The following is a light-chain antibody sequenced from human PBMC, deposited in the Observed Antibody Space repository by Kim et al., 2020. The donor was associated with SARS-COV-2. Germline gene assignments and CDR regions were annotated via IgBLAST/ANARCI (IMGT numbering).Light chain of an antibody. CDR1: QSISNS. J-gene: IGKJ2*01. CDR2: AAS. V-gene: IGKV1-39*01. Sequence: DIQMTQSPSSLSASVGDRVTITCRASQSISNSLNWYQQKPGKAPRLLIYAASSLQSGVPSTFSGSGSGTDFTLTISSLQPEDFATYSCQQSYSTPVTFGQGTKLEI. CDR3: QQSYSTPVT.